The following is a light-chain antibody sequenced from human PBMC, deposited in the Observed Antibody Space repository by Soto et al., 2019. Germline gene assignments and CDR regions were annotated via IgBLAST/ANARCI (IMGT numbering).Light chain of an antibody. Sequence: QSALTQPASVSGSPGQSITISCTGTSGDVGASKYVSWYQQHPGIAPKLIIYEVNNRPSGVSNRFSGSKSGNTASLTISGLQSEDEGDYFCSSNISSASLRVFGGGTKLTVL. V-gene: IGLV2-14*01. CDR1: SGDVGASKY. CDR2: EVN. J-gene: IGLJ3*02. CDR3: SSNISSASLRV.